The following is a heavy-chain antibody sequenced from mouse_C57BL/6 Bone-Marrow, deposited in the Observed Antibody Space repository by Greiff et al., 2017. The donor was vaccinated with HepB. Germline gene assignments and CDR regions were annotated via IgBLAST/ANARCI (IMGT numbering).Heavy chain of an antibody. V-gene: IGHV1-50*01. CDR3: ARSMDY. Sequence: QVQLQQPGAELVKPGASVKLSCKASGYTFTSYWMQWVKQRPGQGLEWIGEIDPSDSYTNYNQKLKGKATLTVDTSSSTAYMQLSSLTSEDSAVYYCARSMDYWGQGTSVTVSS. CDR2: IDPSDSYT. J-gene: IGHJ4*01. CDR1: GYTFTSYW.